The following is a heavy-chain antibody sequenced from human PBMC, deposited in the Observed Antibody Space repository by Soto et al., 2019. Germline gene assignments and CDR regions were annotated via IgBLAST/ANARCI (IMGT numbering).Heavy chain of an antibody. D-gene: IGHD3-16*01. CDR3: ARIRMDKGGTYCFGY. Sequence: SETLSLTCTVSGGSISSYYWSWIRQPQGKGLEWIGYIYYSGSTNYNPSLKSRVTISVDTSKNQFSLKLSSVTAADTAVYYCARIRMDKGGTYCFGYWGQGTLVTVSS. J-gene: IGHJ4*02. CDR1: GGSISSYY. CDR2: IYYSGST. V-gene: IGHV4-59*01.